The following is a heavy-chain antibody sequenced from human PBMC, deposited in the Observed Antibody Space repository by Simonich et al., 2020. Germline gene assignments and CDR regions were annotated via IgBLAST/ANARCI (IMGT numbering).Heavy chain of an antibody. CDR1: GGSISSSSYY. J-gene: IGHJ3*02. CDR2: IYYSRRT. V-gene: IGHV4-39*01. D-gene: IGHD6-13*01. CDR3: ARHAGFAFDI. Sequence: QLQLQESGPGLVKPSETLSLTCTVSGGSISSSSYYWGWIRQPPGKGLEWIGSIYYSRRTYYNPSLTRRVAISVDTSKNQCSLKLSSVTAADTAVYYCARHAGFAFDIWGQGTMVTVSS.